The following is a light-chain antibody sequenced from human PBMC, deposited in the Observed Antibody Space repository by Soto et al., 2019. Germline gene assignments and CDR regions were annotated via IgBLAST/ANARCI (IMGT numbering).Light chain of an antibody. CDR3: QQYGSSPTWT. Sequence: EIVMTQSPATLSVSPGERATLSCGASQSVSSNLAWYQQKPGQAPRLLIYGASARATGIPARFSGSGSGTEFILTISSLQSEDFAVYYCQQYGSSPTWTFGQGTKVDIK. J-gene: IGKJ1*01. V-gene: IGKV3-15*01. CDR1: QSVSSN. CDR2: GAS.